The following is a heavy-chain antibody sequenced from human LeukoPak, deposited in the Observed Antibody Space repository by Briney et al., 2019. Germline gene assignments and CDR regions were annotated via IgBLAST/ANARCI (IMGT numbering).Heavy chain of an antibody. CDR2: IYYSGST. CDR1: GYSISSGYY. V-gene: IGHV4-61*01. CDR3: ARDVPRGTGYMDV. Sequence: PSETLSLTCTVSGYSISSGYYWTWIRQPPGKGLEWIGYIYYSGSTSSNPSLKSRVTISVDTSKNQFSLRLKYVTAADTAVYYCARDVPRGTGYMDVWGKGATVTVSS. D-gene: IGHD3-16*01. J-gene: IGHJ6*03.